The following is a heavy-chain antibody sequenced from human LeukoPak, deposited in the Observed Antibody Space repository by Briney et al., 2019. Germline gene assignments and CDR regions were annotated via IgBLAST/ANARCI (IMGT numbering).Heavy chain of an antibody. J-gene: IGHJ4*02. D-gene: IGHD6-13*01. CDR2: INHSGST. CDR1: GGSFSGYY. V-gene: IGHV4-34*01. Sequence: SETLSLTCAVYGGSFSGYYWSWIRQPPGKGLEWIGEINHSGSTNYNPSLKSRVTISVDTSKNQFSLKLSSATAADTAVYNCARGEIAAVRYWGQGTLVTVSS. CDR3: ARGEIAAVRY.